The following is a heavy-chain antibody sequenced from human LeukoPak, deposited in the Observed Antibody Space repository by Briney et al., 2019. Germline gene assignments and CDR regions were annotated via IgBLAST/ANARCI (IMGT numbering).Heavy chain of an antibody. J-gene: IGHJ6*02. D-gene: IGHD3-16*01. CDR2: INHSGST. Sequence: PSETLSLTCAVYGGSFSGYYWSWIRQPPGKGLEWIGEINHSGSTNYNPSLKSRVTISVDTSKNQFSLKLSSVTAADTAVYYCAGRWGYGMDVWGQGTTVTVSS. CDR3: AGRWGYGMDV. CDR1: GGSFSGYY. V-gene: IGHV4-34*01.